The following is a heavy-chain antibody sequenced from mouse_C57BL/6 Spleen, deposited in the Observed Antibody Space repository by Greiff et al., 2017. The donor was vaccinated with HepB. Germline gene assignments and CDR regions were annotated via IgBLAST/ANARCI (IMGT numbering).Heavy chain of an antibody. CDR1: GYSFTGYY. CDR2: INPSTGGT. Sequence: EVQLQQSGPELVKPGASVKISCKASGYSFTGYYMNWVKQSPEKSLEWIGEINPSTGGTTYNQKFKAKATLTVDKSSSTAYMQLKSLTSEDSAVYYCARRGMITFDYWGQGTTLTVSS. J-gene: IGHJ2*01. CDR3: ARRGMITFDY. V-gene: IGHV1-42*01. D-gene: IGHD2-4*01.